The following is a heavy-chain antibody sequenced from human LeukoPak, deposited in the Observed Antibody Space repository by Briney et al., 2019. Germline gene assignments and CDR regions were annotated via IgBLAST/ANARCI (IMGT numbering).Heavy chain of an antibody. Sequence: GGSLRLSCAASGFTFTTYWMGWVRQAPGKGLEWVANIKQDGSEQYYVDPVKGRFTISRDNAKNSLSLQMNSLRAEDTAVYYCARPLMYYYGSETYFWFDPWGQGTLVTVSS. J-gene: IGHJ5*02. CDR3: ARPLMYYYGSETYFWFDP. CDR1: GFTFTTYW. CDR2: IKQDGSEQ. D-gene: IGHD3-10*01. V-gene: IGHV3-7*01.